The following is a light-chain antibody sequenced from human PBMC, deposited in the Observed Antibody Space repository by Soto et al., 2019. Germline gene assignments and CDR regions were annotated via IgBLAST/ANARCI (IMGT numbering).Light chain of an antibody. V-gene: IGLV2-14*01. CDR1: SSDVGGFNY. J-gene: IGLJ1*01. CDR3: SSYTSADILYL. Sequence: QSALTQPASVSGSPGQSITISCTGTSSDVGGFNYVSWYQMHPGKVPKLLIYDVYNRPSGVSSRFSASKSGNTASLTISGLRAEDEADYYCSSYTSADILYLFGSGTKLTVL. CDR2: DVY.